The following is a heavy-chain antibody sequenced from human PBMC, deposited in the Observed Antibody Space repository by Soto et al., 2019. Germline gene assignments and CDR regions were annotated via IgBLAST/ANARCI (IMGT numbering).Heavy chain of an antibody. CDR1: GGSFSGYY. V-gene: IGHV4-34*01. J-gene: IGHJ4*02. Sequence: SETLSLTCAVYGGSFSGYYWTWIRQPPGKGLEWIGEISHSGSTHYIPALKGRLTISVDTSKNQLSLNLTSVTAADTAVYYCARGRITPMVRGINRLPLFDYWGEGTLVTVSS. CDR3: ARGRITPMVRGINRLPLFDY. D-gene: IGHD3-10*01. CDR2: ISHSGST.